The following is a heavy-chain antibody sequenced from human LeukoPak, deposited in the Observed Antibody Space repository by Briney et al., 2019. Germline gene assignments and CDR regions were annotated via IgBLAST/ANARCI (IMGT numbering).Heavy chain of an antibody. CDR1: GGSISSSSYY. J-gene: IGHJ4*02. V-gene: IGHV4-39*01. CDR2: IYYSGST. CDR3: ARLLTVMYFDT. D-gene: IGHD4-17*01. Sequence: SETLSLTCTVSGGSISSSSYYWGWVRQPPGKGLEWIGSIYYSGSTYYNPSLKSRVTISVDTSKNQFSLRLSSVTAADTAVYYCARLLTVMYFDTWGQGTLVTVSS.